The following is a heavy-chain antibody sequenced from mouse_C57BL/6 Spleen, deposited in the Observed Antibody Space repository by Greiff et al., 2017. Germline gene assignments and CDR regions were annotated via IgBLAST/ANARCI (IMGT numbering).Heavy chain of an antibody. CDR1: GFTFSDYG. D-gene: IGHD3-2*02. J-gene: IGHJ4*01. Sequence: EVTLVESGGGLVKPGGSLKLSCAASGFTFSDYGMHWVRQAPEKGLEWVAYISSGSSTIYYADTVKGRFTISRDNAKNTLFLQMTSLRSEDTAMNYCARRETAQASGYAVDYWGQGTSVTVSS. CDR2: ISSGSSTI. V-gene: IGHV5-17*01. CDR3: ARRETAQASGYAVDY.